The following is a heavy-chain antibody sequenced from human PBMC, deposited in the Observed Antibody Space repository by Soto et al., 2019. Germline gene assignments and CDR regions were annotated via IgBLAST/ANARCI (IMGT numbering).Heavy chain of an antibody. CDR2: IYTGGGT. J-gene: IGHJ4*02. CDR3: ARDGSGH. Sequence: EVQLVESGGGLVQPGGSLRLSCAASGPTVSTNPMSWVRQAPGKGLEWVSVIYTGGGTHYADSVKGRFTISRDNSKNTVNLQMNSLRPEDTAVYYCARDGSGHWGQGTLVTVSS. V-gene: IGHV3-66*01. CDR1: GPTVSTNP.